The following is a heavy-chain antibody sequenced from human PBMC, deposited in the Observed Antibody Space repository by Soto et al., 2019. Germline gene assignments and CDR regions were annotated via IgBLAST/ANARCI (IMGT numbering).Heavy chain of an antibody. D-gene: IGHD3-10*01. V-gene: IGHV3-33*01. CDR1: GFTFSSYG. Sequence: QVQLVESGGGVVQPGRSLRLSCAASGFTFSSYGMHWVRQAPGKGLEWVAVIGYDGSNKYYADSVKGRFTISRDNSKNTLYLKMNRLRADDTAVYYCARDGSPVYYYGSGSNFDYWGQGTLVTVSS. J-gene: IGHJ4*02. CDR2: IGYDGSNK. CDR3: ARDGSPVYYYGSGSNFDY.